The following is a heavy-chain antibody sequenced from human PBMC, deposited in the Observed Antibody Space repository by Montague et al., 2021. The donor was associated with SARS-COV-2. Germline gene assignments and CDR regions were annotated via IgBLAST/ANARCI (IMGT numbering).Heavy chain of an antibody. CDR1: GFTFSSYA. CDR3: AVDIVATIKRTFDY. Sequence: SLRLSCAASGFTFSSYAMSWVRQAPGKGLEWVSAISGSGGSTYYADSVKGRFTISRDNSTNTLYLQLNSLRAEDTAVYYCAVDIVATIKRTFDYWGQGTLVTGSS. CDR2: ISGSGGST. J-gene: IGHJ4*02. V-gene: IGHV3-23*01. D-gene: IGHD5-12*01.